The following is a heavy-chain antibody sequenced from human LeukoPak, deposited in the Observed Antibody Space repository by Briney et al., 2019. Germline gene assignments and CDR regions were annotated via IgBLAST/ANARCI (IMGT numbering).Heavy chain of an antibody. CDR3: ARGTRIAVAGTSQRKKFDY. CDR2: MNLNSGNT. D-gene: IGHD6-19*01. V-gene: IGHV1-8*01. Sequence: GASVKVSCKASGYTLTSYDINWVRQATGQGLEWMGWMNLNSGNTGYAQKFQGRVTITRNTSIDTAYMELSSLRSEDTAVYYCARGTRIAVAGTSQRKKFDYWGQGTLVTVSS. J-gene: IGHJ4*02. CDR1: GYTLTSYD.